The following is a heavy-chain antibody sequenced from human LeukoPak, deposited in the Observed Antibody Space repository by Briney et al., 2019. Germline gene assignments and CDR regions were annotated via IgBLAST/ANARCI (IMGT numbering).Heavy chain of an antibody. Sequence: PGRSLRLSCAASGFTFSSYGMHWVRQPPGKGLEWVAVISYDGSNKYYADSVKGRFTISRDNSKNTLYLQMNSLRAQDTAVYYCAKDQVDIVVVPAAIDTYYYYGMDVWGQGTTVTVSS. CDR3: AKDQVDIVVVPAAIDTYYYYGMDV. V-gene: IGHV3-30*18. J-gene: IGHJ6*02. D-gene: IGHD2-2*02. CDR1: GFTFSSYG. CDR2: ISYDGSNK.